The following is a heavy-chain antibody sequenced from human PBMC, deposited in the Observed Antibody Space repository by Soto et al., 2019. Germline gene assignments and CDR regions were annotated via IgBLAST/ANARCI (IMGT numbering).Heavy chain of an antibody. J-gene: IGHJ4*02. V-gene: IGHV3-30-3*01. CDR2: ISYDGTYK. D-gene: IGHD2-15*01. Sequence: QVQLVESGGGVVQPGRSLRLSCAASGFTFSSYAMHWVRQAPGKGLEWVALISYDGTYKYYADSVKGRFTISRDKSKNTLYLEMNSVRVDDTAVYCCAREEDCSGCSCYPIGYWGQGTLVTVSS. CDR1: GFTFSSYA. CDR3: AREEDCSGCSCYPIGY.